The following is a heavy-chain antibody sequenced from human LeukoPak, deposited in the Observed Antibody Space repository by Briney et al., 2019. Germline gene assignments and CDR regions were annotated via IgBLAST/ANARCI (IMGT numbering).Heavy chain of an antibody. D-gene: IGHD6-6*01. Sequence: GEALMISCRGSGDSSISYWIGCVRQMPGQGLKGMGIIYPGASDTRYSPSFQGQGTISADTSISPAYLQWSSLKVSDTAMYYCARQRYRSSSAFDIWGQGTMVTVSS. CDR3: ARQRYRSSSAFDI. V-gene: IGHV5-51*01. CDR1: GDSSISYW. J-gene: IGHJ3*02. CDR2: IYPGASDT.